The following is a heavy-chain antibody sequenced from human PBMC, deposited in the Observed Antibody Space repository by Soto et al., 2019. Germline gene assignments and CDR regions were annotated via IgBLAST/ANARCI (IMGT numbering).Heavy chain of an antibody. Sequence: GGSLRLSCAASGFTFSSYAMHWVRQAPGKGLEWVAVISYDGSNKYYADSVKGRFTISRDNSKNTLYLQMNSLRAEDTAVYYCARGDVLRFLEWLYRYGMDVWGQGTTVTVSS. D-gene: IGHD3-3*01. J-gene: IGHJ6*02. V-gene: IGHV3-30-3*01. CDR3: ARGDVLRFLEWLYRYGMDV. CDR2: ISYDGSNK. CDR1: GFTFSSYA.